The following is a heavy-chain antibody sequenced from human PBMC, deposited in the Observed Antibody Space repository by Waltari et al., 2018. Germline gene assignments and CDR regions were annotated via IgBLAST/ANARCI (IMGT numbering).Heavy chain of an antibody. CDR1: GGSFSGYY. CDR3: ARSPAPMVQGVMVSYYMDV. V-gene: IGHV4-34*01. Sequence: QVQLQQWGAGLLKPSETLSLTCAVYGGSFSGYYWSWIRQPPGKGLEWIGAINHSGGTNYNPSLKSRVTISVDPSKNPFSLKLSSVTAADTVVYYCARSPAPMVQGVMVSYYMDVWGKGTTVTVSS. CDR2: INHSGGT. D-gene: IGHD3-10*01. J-gene: IGHJ6*03.